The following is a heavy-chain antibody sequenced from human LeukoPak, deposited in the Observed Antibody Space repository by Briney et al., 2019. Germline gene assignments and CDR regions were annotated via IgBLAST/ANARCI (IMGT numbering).Heavy chain of an antibody. V-gene: IGHV3-43D*04. J-gene: IGHJ6*03. CDR2: ISWDGGST. D-gene: IGHD3-3*02. CDR1: GFTFDDYA. CDR3: AKEAFLDSPNRPMDV. Sequence: GGSLRLSCAASGFTFDDYAIHWVRQAPGKGLEWVSLISWDGGSTYYADSVKGRFTISRDNSKNSLYLQMNSLRAEDTALYYCAKEAFLDSPNRPMDVWGKGTTVTVSS.